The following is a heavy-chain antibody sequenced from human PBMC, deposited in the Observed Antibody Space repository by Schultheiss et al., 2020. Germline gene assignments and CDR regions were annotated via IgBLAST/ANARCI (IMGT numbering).Heavy chain of an antibody. Sequence: GGSLRLSCAASGFTFSSYGMHWVRQAPGKGLEWVAVISYDGSNKYYADSVKGRFTISRDDAKNTLYLQMNSLRAEDTAVYYCARADYYDFWSGYYRDYYYYMDVWGKGTTVTVSS. J-gene: IGHJ6*03. D-gene: IGHD3-3*01. CDR1: GFTFSSYG. CDR2: ISYDGSNK. V-gene: IGHV3-30*03. CDR3: ARADYYDFWSGYYRDYYYYMDV.